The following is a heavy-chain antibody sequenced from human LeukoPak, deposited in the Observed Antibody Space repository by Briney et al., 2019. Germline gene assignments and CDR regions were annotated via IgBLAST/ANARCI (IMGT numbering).Heavy chain of an antibody. V-gene: IGHV1-18*01. J-gene: IGHJ5*02. CDR3: ARIVGAFGGGPDNWFDP. CDR2: ISAYNGNT. Sequence: GASVKVSCKASGYAFTSYGIGWVRQAPGQGLEWMGWISAYNGNTNYAQKLQGRVTMTTDTSTSTAYMELRSLRSDDTAVYYCARIVGAFGGGPDNWFDPWGQGTLVTVSS. D-gene: IGHD1-26*01. CDR1: GYAFTSYG.